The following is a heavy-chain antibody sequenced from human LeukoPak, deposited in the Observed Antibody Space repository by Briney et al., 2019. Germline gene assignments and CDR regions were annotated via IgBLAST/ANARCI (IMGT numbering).Heavy chain of an antibody. D-gene: IGHD1-14*01. Sequence: ASVNVSCKASGYTFTDHYLHWLRQAPGQGLEYLGWINPTGGGTNFPQKFQGRVTLTIDTSVNTGYMEITKLTSDDTAVYYCARIITSTWYNEFDCWGQGTLVAVSS. CDR1: GYTFTDHY. CDR3: ARIITSTWYNEFDC. CDR2: INPTGGGT. J-gene: IGHJ4*02. V-gene: IGHV1-2*02.